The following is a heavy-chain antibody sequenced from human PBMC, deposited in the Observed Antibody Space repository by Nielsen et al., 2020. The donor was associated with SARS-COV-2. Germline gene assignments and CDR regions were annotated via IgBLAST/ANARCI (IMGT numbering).Heavy chain of an antibody. J-gene: IGHJ4*02. Sequence: ASVQVSCKASGYTFTAYGVTWVRQAPGQGLEWMGWIAPYSGHTDFAQKFEDRVTMTTDTSTNTAYMELRRLRSDDTAIYYCARDDYGDLGALDYWGQGTRITVSS. CDR3: ARDDYGDLGALDY. CDR1: GYTFTAYG. D-gene: IGHD4-17*01. CDR2: IAPYSGHT. V-gene: IGHV1-18*01.